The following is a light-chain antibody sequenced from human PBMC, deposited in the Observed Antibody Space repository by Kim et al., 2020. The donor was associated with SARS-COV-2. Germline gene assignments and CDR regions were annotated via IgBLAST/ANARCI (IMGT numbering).Light chain of an antibody. V-gene: IGKV1-5*03. CDR3: QQYNTYPWT. CDR1: QSVISW. Sequence: DIQMTQPPSTLSASVGDRVTITCRASQSVISWVAWYQQKPGQAPKFLIYKASALESGVPSRFSGSGSGTEFTLTISSLQPDDFATYYCQQYNTYPWTFGQGTKVDIK. CDR2: KAS. J-gene: IGKJ1*01.